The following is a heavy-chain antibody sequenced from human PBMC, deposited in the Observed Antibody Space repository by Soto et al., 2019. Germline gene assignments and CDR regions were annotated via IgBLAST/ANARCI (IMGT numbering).Heavy chain of an antibody. CDR3: AAYRLDGSGSYYRSAAFNI. CDR2: IVVGSGNT. V-gene: IGHV1-58*01. CDR1: GFTFTSCA. Sequence: GASVKVSCKASGFTFTSCAVQWVRQARGQRLEWIGCIVVGSGNTNYAQNFQERVTITRDMSTSTAYMELSSLRPEDTAVYYCAAYRLDGSGSYYRSAAFNIWGQGTMVPVSS. D-gene: IGHD3-10*01. J-gene: IGHJ3*02.